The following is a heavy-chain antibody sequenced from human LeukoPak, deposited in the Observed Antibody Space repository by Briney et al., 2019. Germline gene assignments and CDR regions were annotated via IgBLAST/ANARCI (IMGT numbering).Heavy chain of an antibody. CDR1: GYTFTGYY. D-gene: IGHD3-10*01. J-gene: IGHJ4*02. Sequence: ASVKVSCKASGYTFTGYYMHWVRQAPGQGLEWMGRINPNSGGTIYAQRFQGRVTLTRDTSITTAYMELTSLRSDDTAVYYCARDRGSGDVFDYWGQGTLVTVSS. CDR2: INPNSGGT. V-gene: IGHV1-2*06. CDR3: ARDRGSGDVFDY.